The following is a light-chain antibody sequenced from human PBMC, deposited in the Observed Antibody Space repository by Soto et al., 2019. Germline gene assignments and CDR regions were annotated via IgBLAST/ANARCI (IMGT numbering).Light chain of an antibody. J-gene: IGKJ1*01. CDR2: WAS. CDR1: QIILHSPSNKNY. V-gene: IGKV4-1*01. CDR3: QQYYSTPPT. Sequence: DIMVTQTPASLAVSLGERATFILKSSQIILHSPSNKNYLAWYQQKPGQPPKMLIYWASTRASGVPDRFSGSGSGTDFTLTISSLQAEDVAVYYCQQYYSTPPTFGQGTKVDI.